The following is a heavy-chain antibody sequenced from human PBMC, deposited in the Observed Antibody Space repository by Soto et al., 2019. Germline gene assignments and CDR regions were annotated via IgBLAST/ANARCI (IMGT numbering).Heavy chain of an antibody. D-gene: IGHD3-10*01. Sequence: QVQLVQSGAEVKKPGASVKVSCKASGYTFTSYGISWVRQAPGQGLEWMGWISAYNGNTNYAQKLQGRVTMTTDTPTNTAEMELRSLRSDDRAVEYCASEYYCGSGPWYWGQGALFPGSS. CDR1: GYTFTSYG. J-gene: IGHJ4*02. CDR3: ASEYYCGSGPWY. V-gene: IGHV1-18*01. CDR2: ISAYNGNT.